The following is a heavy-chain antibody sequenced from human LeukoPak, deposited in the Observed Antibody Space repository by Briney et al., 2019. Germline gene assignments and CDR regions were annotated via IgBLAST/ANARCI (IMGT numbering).Heavy chain of an antibody. CDR2: IIPTFGTL. CDR3: ARSNFVYGDYVQYWYFDL. J-gene: IGHJ2*01. CDR1: GGTLTSYA. V-gene: IGHV1-69*05. Sequence: GSSVKVSCKASGGTLTSYAISWVRQAPGQGLEWMGRIIPTFGTLKYAQKFQGRVTITTDESTSTAYMELSSLRSEDTAVYYCARSNFVYGDYVQYWYFDLWGRGTLVTVSS. D-gene: IGHD4-17*01.